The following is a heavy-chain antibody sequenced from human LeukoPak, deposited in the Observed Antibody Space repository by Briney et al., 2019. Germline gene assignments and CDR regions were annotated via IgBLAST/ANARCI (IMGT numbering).Heavy chain of an antibody. V-gene: IGHV3-30*18. J-gene: IGHJ4*02. CDR1: GFTFSTYG. Sequence: GGSLRLSCAASGFTFSTYGIHWARQAPGKGLEWVAVISYDGSNKYYADSVKGRFAISRDNSKNTLYLQMNSLRAEDTAVYYCAKGRGSSSWYLDYFDYWGQGTLVTVSS. CDR2: ISYDGSNK. CDR3: AKGRGSSSWYLDYFDY. D-gene: IGHD6-13*01.